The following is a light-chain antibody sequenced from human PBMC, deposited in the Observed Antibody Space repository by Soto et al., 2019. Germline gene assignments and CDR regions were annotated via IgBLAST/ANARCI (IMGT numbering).Light chain of an antibody. CDR3: QQYSNLIT. J-gene: IGKJ5*01. CDR2: DAS. CDR1: QDISNY. V-gene: IGKV1-33*01. Sequence: DIQMTQSPSSLSASVGDRVTITCQASQDISNYLNWYQQKLWKAPKLLIYDASNLETGVPSRFSGSGSGTDFTFTISSLQPEDIATYYCQQYSNLITFGQGTRLEIK.